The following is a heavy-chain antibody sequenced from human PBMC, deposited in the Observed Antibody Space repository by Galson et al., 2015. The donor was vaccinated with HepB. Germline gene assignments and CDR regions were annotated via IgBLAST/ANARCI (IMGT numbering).Heavy chain of an antibody. CDR2: IYYSGST. CDR3: ARGKRAGGSQLEDY. J-gene: IGHJ4*02. V-gene: IGHV4-59*01. Sequence: SETLSLTCTVSGGSISSYYWSWIRQPPGKGLEWIGYIYYSGSTNYNPSLKSRVTISVDTSKNQFSLKLSSVTAADTAVYYCARGKRAGGSQLEDYWGQGTLVTVSS. CDR1: GGSISSYY. D-gene: IGHD1-26*01.